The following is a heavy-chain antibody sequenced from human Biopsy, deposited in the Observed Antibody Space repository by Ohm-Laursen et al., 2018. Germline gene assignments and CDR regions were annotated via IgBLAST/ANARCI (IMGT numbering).Heavy chain of an antibody. D-gene: IGHD2/OR15-2a*01. CDR2: IYYSGST. J-gene: IGHJ6*02. CDR3: ARATNSTGWPYYYFYGMDV. V-gene: IGHV4-59*01. CDR1: GGSISSDY. Sequence: TLSLTCTVSGGSISSDYWSWVRQTPGKGLEWIGYIYYSGSTNYNPSLKSRVTISVDTSKNQFSLRLNSVTAADTAVYYCARATNSTGWPYYYFYGMDVWGQGTTVTVSS.